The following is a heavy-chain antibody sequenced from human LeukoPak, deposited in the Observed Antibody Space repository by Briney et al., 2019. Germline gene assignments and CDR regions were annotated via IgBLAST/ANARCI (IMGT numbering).Heavy chain of an antibody. CDR1: GGSISSYY. J-gene: IGHJ4*02. D-gene: IGHD6-6*01. Sequence: SETLSLTCTVSGGSISSYYWSWIRQPPGKGLEWIGYIYYSGSTNYNPSLKSRVTISVDTSKNQFSLKLSSVTAADTAVYYCARGGQLAIFYYWGQGTLVTVSS. V-gene: IGHV4-59*01. CDR3: ARGGQLAIFYY. CDR2: IYYSGST.